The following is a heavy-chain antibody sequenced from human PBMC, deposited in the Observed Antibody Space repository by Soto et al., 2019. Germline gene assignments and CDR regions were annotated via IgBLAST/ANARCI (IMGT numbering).Heavy chain of an antibody. D-gene: IGHD6-13*01. Sequence: SVKVSFKASGFTFTSSAVQWVRQARGQRLEWIGWIVVGSGNTNYAQKFQERVTITRDMSTSTAYMELSSLRSEDTAVYYCAADKAAAGAFDIWGQGTMVTVSS. CDR2: IVVGSGNT. J-gene: IGHJ3*02. CDR3: AADKAAAGAFDI. CDR1: GFTFTSSA. V-gene: IGHV1-58*01.